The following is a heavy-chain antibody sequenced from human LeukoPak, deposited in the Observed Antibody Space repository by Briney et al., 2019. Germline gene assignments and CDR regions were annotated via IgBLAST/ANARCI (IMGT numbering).Heavy chain of an antibody. D-gene: IGHD3-10*01. CDR3: ARDVAVRRLPYYGMDV. CDR2: IYRSGTT. J-gene: IGHJ6*02. Sequence: SETLSLTCTVSGDSMTSGYYFWNWIRQPAGQTLEWIGRIYRSGTTNYNPSLKSRVTISVDTSNNQVSLRLTSVTAADTAVYYCARDVAVRRLPYYGMDVWGPGTTVIVSS. V-gene: IGHV4-61*02. CDR1: GDSMTSGYYF.